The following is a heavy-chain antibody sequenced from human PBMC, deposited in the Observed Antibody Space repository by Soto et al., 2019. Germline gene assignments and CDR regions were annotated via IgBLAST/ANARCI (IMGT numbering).Heavy chain of an antibody. J-gene: IGHJ6*03. V-gene: IGHV4-31*02. CDR3: ERDTGGYCHMDV. CDR2: IYYSGST. Sequence: NPGKGLEWIGYIYYSGSTYYNPSLKSRVTISVDTSKNQFSLKLSSVTAADTAVYYCERDTGGYCHMDVWGKGTTVTVSS. D-gene: IGHD2-15*01.